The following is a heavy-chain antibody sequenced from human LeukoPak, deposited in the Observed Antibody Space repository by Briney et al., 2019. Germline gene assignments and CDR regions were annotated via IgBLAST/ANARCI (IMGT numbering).Heavy chain of an antibody. V-gene: IGHV1-2*02. CDR3: ARGLWFGESSYYFDY. Sequence: ASVKVSCKASGYTFTGYYMHWVRQAPGQGLEWMGWINPNSGGTNYAQKLQGRVTMTRDTSISTAYMELSRLRSDDTAVYYCARGLWFGESSYYFDYWGQGTLVTVSS. D-gene: IGHD3-10*01. CDR2: INPNSGGT. J-gene: IGHJ4*02. CDR1: GYTFTGYY.